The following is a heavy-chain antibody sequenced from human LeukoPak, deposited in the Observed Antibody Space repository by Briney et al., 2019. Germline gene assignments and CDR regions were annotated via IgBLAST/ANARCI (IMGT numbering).Heavy chain of an antibody. CDR1: GFTFSSYA. D-gene: IGHD2-2*02. J-gene: IGHJ2*01. CDR2: ISTNGCST. Sequence: RGSLRLSCAASGFTFSSYAMHWVRQAPGKGLEHVSVISTNGCSTYYANSKGRFTISRDNSKNTLYLQMGSLRPEDMAVYYCARGLRDCTSTSCFTYWYFDLWGRGTLVTVSS. V-gene: IGHV3-64*01. CDR3: ARGLRDCTSTSCFTYWYFDL.